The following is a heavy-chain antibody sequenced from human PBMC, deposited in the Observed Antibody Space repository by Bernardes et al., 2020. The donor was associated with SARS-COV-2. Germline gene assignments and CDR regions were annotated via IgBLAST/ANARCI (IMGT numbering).Heavy chain of an antibody. CDR3: AKDGARGAYGDPRYWYFDL. Sequence: GGSLRLSCAASGFTFSSYAMSWVRQAPGKGLEWVSAISGRGGTTYYADSVKGRFTISRDNSKNTLYLQMNSLRAEDTALYYCAKDGARGAYGDPRYWYFDLWGRGTLVTVYS. CDR1: GFTFSSYA. J-gene: IGHJ2*01. V-gene: IGHV3-23*01. CDR2: ISGRGGTT. D-gene: IGHD4-17*01.